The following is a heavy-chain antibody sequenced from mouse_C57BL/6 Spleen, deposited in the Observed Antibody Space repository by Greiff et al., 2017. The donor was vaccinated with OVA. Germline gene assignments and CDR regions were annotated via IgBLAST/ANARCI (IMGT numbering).Heavy chain of an antibody. Sequence: QVQLQQSGAELVRPWTSVKMSCKASGYTFTNYWIGWAKQRPGHGLEWIGDIYPGGGYTNYNEKFKGKATLTADKSSSTAYMQCSSLTSEDSAIYYCARAHRGNYFDYWGQGTTLTVSS. CDR3: ARAHRGNYFDY. J-gene: IGHJ2*01. V-gene: IGHV1-63*01. CDR1: GYTFTNYW. CDR2: IYPGGGYT.